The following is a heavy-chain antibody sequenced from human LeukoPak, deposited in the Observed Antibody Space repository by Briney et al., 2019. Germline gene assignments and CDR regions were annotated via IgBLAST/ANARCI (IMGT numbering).Heavy chain of an antibody. CDR2: INPNSGGT. Sequence: GASVKVSCKASGYTFTGYYMHWVRQAPGQGLEWMGWINPNSGGTNYAQKFQGRVTMTRDTSISTAYMELSRLRSDDTAVYYCARVISSSSVGMDVWGQGTTVTVSS. D-gene: IGHD6-6*01. CDR3: ARVISSSSVGMDV. V-gene: IGHV1-2*02. CDR1: GYTFTGYY. J-gene: IGHJ6*02.